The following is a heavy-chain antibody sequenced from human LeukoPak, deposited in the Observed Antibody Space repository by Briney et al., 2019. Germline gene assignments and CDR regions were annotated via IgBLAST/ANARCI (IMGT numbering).Heavy chain of an antibody. CDR2: IYSGGST. CDR1: GFTVSSNY. V-gene: IGHV3-53*01. CDR3: ARDRDSSGYYYV. J-gene: IGHJ4*02. D-gene: IGHD3-22*01. Sequence: PGGSLRLSCAASGFTVSSNYMSWVRQAPGKGLEWVSVIYSGGSTYYADSVKGRFTISRDNSKNTLYLQMDSLRDEDTAVYYCARDRDSSGYYYVWGQGTLVTVSS.